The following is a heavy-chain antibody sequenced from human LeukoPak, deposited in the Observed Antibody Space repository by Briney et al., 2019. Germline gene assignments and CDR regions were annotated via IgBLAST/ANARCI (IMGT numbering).Heavy chain of an antibody. CDR2: ISSSSSSYT. CDR3: ARDSENYYGSGNYYRGAYYFDF. V-gene: IGHV3-11*05. CDR1: GFTFSDYY. J-gene: IGHJ4*02. Sequence: GGSLRLSCAASGFTFSDYYMSWIRQAPGKGLEWVSYISSSSSSYTNYADSVKGRFTISRDNAKNSLYLQMNSLRAEDTAVYYCARDSENYYGSGNYYRGAYYFDFWGQGTLVSVSS. D-gene: IGHD3-10*01.